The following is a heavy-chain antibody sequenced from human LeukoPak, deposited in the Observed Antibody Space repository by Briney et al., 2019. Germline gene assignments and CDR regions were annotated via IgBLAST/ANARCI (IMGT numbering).Heavy chain of an antibody. CDR1: GFTFDDYT. Sequence: PGGSLRLSCAASGFTFDDYTMHWVRQAPGKGLEWVSLISWDGGSTYYADSVKGRFTISRDNSKNSLYLQMNSLRTEDTALYYCAEDPLSRGYCSSTSRYAGYFDYWGQGTLVTVSS. CDR3: AEDPLSRGYCSSTSRYAGYFDY. J-gene: IGHJ4*02. D-gene: IGHD2-2*01. V-gene: IGHV3-43*01. CDR2: ISWDGGST.